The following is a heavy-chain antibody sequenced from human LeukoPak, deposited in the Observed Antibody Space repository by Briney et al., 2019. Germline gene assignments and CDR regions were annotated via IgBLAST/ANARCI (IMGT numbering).Heavy chain of an antibody. Sequence: SETLSLTCTVSGGSISRYYWSWIRQPPGKGLEWIGYIYYCGSTNYNPSLKSRVTISVDTSKNQFSLRLSSVTAADTAVYYCARVSVTMVRGVLPVYYLDYWGQGTLVSVSS. CDR1: GGSISRYY. CDR2: IYYCGST. V-gene: IGHV4-59*01. CDR3: ARVSVTMVRGVLPVYYLDY. J-gene: IGHJ4*02. D-gene: IGHD3-10*01.